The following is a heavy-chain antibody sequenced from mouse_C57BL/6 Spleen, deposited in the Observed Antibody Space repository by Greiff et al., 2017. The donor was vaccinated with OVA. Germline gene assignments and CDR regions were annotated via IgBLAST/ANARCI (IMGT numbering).Heavy chain of an antibody. V-gene: IGHV1-15*01. Sequence: QVQLQQSGAELVRPGASVTLSCKASGYTFTDYEMHWVKQTPVHGLEWIGAIDPETGGTAYNQKFTGKAILTADKSSSTAYMELRSLTSEASAVYYCTIPTTPFDYWGQGTTLTVSS. CDR1: GYTFTDYE. J-gene: IGHJ2*01. CDR2: IDPETGGT. D-gene: IGHD2-10*01. CDR3: TIPTTPFDY.